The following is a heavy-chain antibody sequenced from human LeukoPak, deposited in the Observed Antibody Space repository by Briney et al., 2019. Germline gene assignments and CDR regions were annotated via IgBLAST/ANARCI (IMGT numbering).Heavy chain of an antibody. CDR3: ARGGVFTPMAEFDY. D-gene: IGHD1-26*01. V-gene: IGHV3-11*01. CDR2: ISSGGSTI. Sequence: GGSLRLSCEASGFTCSDYYVSWIRQAPGKGLEWVSYISSGGSTIYYADSVKGRFTISRDNAKNSLTLQMNSLRAEDTGVYYCARGGVFTPMAEFDYWGQGTLVTVSS. J-gene: IGHJ4*02. CDR1: GFTCSDYY.